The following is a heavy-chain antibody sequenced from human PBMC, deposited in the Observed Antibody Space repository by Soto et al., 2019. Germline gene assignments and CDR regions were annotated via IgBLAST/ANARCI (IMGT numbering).Heavy chain of an antibody. J-gene: IGHJ4*02. V-gene: IGHV3-15*01. CDR3: TTDLRWELLWIGY. CDR2: IKSKTDGGTT. CDR1: GFTFSNAW. D-gene: IGHD1-26*01. Sequence: ESGGGLVKPGGSLRLSCAASGFTFSNAWMSWVRQAPGKGLEWVGRIKSKTDGGTTDYAAPVKGRFTISRDDSKNTLYLQMNSLKTEDTAVHYCTTDLRWELLWIGYWGQGTLVTVSS.